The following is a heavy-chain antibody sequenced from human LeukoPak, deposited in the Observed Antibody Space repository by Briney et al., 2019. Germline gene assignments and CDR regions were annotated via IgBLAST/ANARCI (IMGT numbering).Heavy chain of an antibody. CDR2: IYPRDGST. CDR1: GYTFTSNY. V-gene: IGHV1-46*03. CDR3: ARDQEGFDY. Sequence: ASVKVSCKASGYTFTSNYIHWVRQAPGQGLEWMGMIYPRDGSTSYAQKFQGRVTVTRDTSTITVHMELSSLIPEDTAVYYCARDQEGFDYWGQGPLVIVSS. J-gene: IGHJ4*02.